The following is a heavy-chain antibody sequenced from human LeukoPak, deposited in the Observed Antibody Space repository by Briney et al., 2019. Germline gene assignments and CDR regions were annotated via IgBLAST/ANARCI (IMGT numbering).Heavy chain of an antibody. V-gene: IGHV4-34*01. J-gene: IGHJ4*02. CDR2: INHSGST. Sequence: SETLSLTCAVYGGSFSGYYWSWIRQPPGKGLEWIGEINHSGSTNYNPSLKSRVTISVDTSKNQFSLKLSSVTAADTAVYYCARGTPEKYDFWSGYYSSPMKFDYWGQGTLVTVSS. D-gene: IGHD3-3*01. CDR3: ARGTPEKYDFWSGYYSSPMKFDY. CDR1: GGSFSGYY.